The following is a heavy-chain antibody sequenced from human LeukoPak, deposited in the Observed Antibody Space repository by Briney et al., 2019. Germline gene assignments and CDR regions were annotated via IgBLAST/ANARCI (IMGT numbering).Heavy chain of an antibody. CDR1: GGTFSSYA. J-gene: IGHJ4*02. Sequence: SVKVSCKASGGTFSSYAISWVRQAPGQGLEWMGRSIPIFGTANYAQKFQGRVTITTDESTSTAYMELSSLRSEDTAVYYCAREPKTYQPGRDGYKFDYWGQGTLVTVSS. CDR2: SIPIFGTA. V-gene: IGHV1-69*05. CDR3: AREPKTYQPGRDGYKFDY. D-gene: IGHD5-24*01.